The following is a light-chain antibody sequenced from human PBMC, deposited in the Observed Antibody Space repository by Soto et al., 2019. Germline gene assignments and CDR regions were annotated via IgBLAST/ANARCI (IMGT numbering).Light chain of an antibody. V-gene: IGKV1-5*01. Sequence: DIQMTQLPSPLSASLEKRLTVPSRASQSISSWLAWYQQKPGKAPKLLIYDASSLESGVPSRFSGSGSGTEFTLTISSLQPDDFATYYCQQYNSYGITFGQGTRLEIK. J-gene: IGKJ5*01. CDR2: DAS. CDR3: QQYNSYGIT. CDR1: QSISSW.